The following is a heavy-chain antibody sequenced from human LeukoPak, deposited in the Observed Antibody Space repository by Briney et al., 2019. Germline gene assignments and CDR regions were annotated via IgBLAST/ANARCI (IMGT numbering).Heavy chain of an antibody. CDR3: AKERDTAMVTLDY. Sequence: PGGSLRLSRAASGFTFSSYVMHWVRQAPGKGLEWVAFIRYDGSNKYYADSVKGRFTISRDNSKNTLYLQMNSLRAEDTAVYYCAKERDTAMVTLDYWGQGTLVTVSS. V-gene: IGHV3-30*02. CDR1: GFTFSSYV. D-gene: IGHD5-18*01. J-gene: IGHJ4*02. CDR2: IRYDGSNK.